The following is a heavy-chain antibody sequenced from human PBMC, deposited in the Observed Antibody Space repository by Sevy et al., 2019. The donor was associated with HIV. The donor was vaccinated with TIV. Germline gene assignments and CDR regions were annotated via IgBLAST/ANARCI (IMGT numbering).Heavy chain of an antibody. CDR3: AWSLRYFGFIGI. J-gene: IGHJ3*02. V-gene: IGHV4-59*01. D-gene: IGHD3-9*01. Sequence: SETLSLTCTLSGGSMSDDYSTWIRQPPGKGLEWIGNTYYTGTTNYSPSLKSRVTKSIDMSKNQFSLKVSSVTAADTAGYYCAWSLRYFGFIGIWGQGTMVTVSS. CDR2: TYYTGTT. CDR1: GGSMSDDY.